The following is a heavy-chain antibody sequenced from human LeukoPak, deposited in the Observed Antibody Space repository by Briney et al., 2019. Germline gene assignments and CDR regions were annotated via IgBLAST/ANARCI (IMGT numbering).Heavy chain of an antibody. CDR2: MYSGGAT. CDR1: GVTVSSSY. V-gene: IGHV3-66*01. CDR3: ARDPSPFYGDYGY. J-gene: IGHJ4*02. D-gene: IGHD4-17*01. Sequence: GGSLRLSCAASGVTVSSSYMSWVRQAPGQGLEWVSIMYSGGATDCADSVKGRFTISRDNSKNTLYLQMNSLRAEDTAVYYCARDPSPFYGDYGYWGQGTLVIVSS.